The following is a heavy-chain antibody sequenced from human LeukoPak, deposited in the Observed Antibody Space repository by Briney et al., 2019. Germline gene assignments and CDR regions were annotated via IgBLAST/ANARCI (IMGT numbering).Heavy chain of an antibody. Sequence: GGSLRLSCAASCFIVSDDYISWVRHTPGKGLEWVSVIYSGGATFYADSVKGRFTISRDNSKNTVHLQMNSLRAEDTAVYYCASGGKYCTGGACYGDWGQGTRVTVSS. D-gene: IGHD2-8*02. V-gene: IGHV3-53*01. CDR1: CFIVSDDY. CDR2: IYSGGAT. CDR3: ASGGKYCTGGACYGD. J-gene: IGHJ4*02.